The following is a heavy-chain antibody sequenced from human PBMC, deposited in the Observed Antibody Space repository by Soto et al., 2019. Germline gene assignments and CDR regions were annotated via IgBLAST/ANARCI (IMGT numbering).Heavy chain of an antibody. CDR2: ISHDGSIT. D-gene: IGHD1-26*01. CDR3: AKDQYWESHFYYFMDL. Sequence: QVQLVESGGGVVEPGRSLRLSCAASGFTFSSYAMHWVRQAPGKGLEWVAVISHDGSITYYSDSVKGRFTMSRDNSNNTLFLQMSSLRSDDTAIYYCAKDQYWESHFYYFMDLWGTVTAVTVSS. CDR1: GFTFSSYA. V-gene: IGHV3-30*15. J-gene: IGHJ6*03.